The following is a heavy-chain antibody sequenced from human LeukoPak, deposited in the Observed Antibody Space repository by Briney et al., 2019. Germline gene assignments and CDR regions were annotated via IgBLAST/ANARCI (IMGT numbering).Heavy chain of an antibody. D-gene: IGHD6-13*01. J-gene: IGHJ5*02. CDR1: GGSISSYS. Sequence: SETLSLTCTVSGGSISSYSWSWIRQPPGKGPEWIGFIYKSETTNYNPSLKSRVTISADTSKNQFSLKLNSVTAADTAVYYCARGGASSHWFDPWGQGSLVTVSS. CDR2: IYKSETT. V-gene: IGHV4-59*01. CDR3: ARGGASSHWFDP.